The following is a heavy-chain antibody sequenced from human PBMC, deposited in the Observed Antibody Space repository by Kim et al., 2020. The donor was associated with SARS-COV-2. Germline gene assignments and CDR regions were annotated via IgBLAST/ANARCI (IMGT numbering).Heavy chain of an antibody. V-gene: IGHV3-21*01. D-gene: IGHD6-13*01. J-gene: IGHJ4*02. CDR3: ARGGYSSSFHFDY. Sequence: YEESVKGRFTISRDNAKSSLYLQMSRLGAEDAAVYYCARGGYSSSFHFDYWGQGTLVTGSS.